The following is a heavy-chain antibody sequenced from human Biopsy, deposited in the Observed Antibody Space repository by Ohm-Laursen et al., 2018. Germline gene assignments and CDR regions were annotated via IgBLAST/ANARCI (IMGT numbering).Heavy chain of an antibody. CDR2: ISWSSGTI. D-gene: IGHD6-19*01. V-gene: IGHV3-9*01. Sequence: SSLRLSCAASGFRFDDYAMQWVRQAPGKGLEWVSDISWSSGTIGYADSVKGRFTVSRDNAKNSLFLQMNSLRVEDTALYYCVKSAYSSGFWEASDYWGQGTLVTVSS. CDR1: GFRFDDYA. J-gene: IGHJ4*02. CDR3: VKSAYSSGFWEASDY.